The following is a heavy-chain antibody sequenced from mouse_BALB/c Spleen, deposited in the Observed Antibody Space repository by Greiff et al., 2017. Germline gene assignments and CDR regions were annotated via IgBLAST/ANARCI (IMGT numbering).Heavy chain of an antibody. V-gene: IGHV5-6-5*01. D-gene: IGHD1-1*01. Sequence: EVQGVESGGGLVKPGGSLKLSCAASGFTFSSYAMSWVRQTPEKRLEWVASISSGGSTYYPDSVKGRFTISRDNARNILYLQMSSLRSEDTAMYYCARGPITTVVSYYFDYWGQGTTLTVSS. CDR2: ISSGGST. J-gene: IGHJ2*01. CDR3: ARGPITTVVSYYFDY. CDR1: GFTFSSYA.